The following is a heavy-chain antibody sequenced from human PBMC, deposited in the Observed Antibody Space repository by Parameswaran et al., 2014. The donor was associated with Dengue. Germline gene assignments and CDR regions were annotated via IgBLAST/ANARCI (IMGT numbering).Heavy chain of an antibody. CDR3: ARAIGGWFPDY. D-gene: IGHD6-19*01. J-gene: IGHJ4*02. V-gene: IGHV1-18*01. Sequence: SWVRQAPGQGLEWMGWISAYNGNTNYAQKLQGRVTMTTDTSTSTAYMELRSLRSDDTAVYYCARAIGGWFPDYWGQGTLVTVSS. CDR2: ISAYNGNT.